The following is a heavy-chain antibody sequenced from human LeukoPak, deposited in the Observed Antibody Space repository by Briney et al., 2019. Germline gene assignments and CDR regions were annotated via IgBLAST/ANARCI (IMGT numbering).Heavy chain of an antibody. J-gene: IGHJ4*02. CDR2: ISGGGTKT. D-gene: IGHD2-21*02. CDR3: ARDGRYCSGDCYSFFDF. Sequence: GGSLRLSCAASGFTFSSYAMGWVRQAPGEGLEWVSTISGGGTKTFYADSVEGRFTISRDNSRNTLYLQMSSLRDEDTAVYYCARDGRYCSGDCYSFFDFWGQGTLVTVSS. CDR1: GFTFSSYA. V-gene: IGHV3-23*01.